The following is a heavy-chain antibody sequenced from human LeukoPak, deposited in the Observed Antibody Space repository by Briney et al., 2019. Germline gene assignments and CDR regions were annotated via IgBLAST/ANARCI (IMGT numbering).Heavy chain of an antibody. V-gene: IGHV4-39*07. Sequence: PSETLSLTCTVSGGSLSSSSYYWGWIRQPPGKGLEWTGTIYYSGSTYYNPSLKSRVTISVDTSKNQFSLKLSSVTAADTAVYVCARGPPTDYYDSSGFYFVFDYWGQGTLVTVS. D-gene: IGHD3-22*01. J-gene: IGHJ4*02. CDR2: IYYSGST. CDR3: ARGPPTDYYDSSGFYFVFDY. CDR1: GGSLSSSSYY.